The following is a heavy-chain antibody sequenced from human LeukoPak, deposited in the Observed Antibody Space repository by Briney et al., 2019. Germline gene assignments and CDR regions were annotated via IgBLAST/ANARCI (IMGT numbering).Heavy chain of an antibody. CDR2: IKSNTNGGTT. J-gene: IGHJ6*02. CDR3: AKPTYSSSWYTGEYYYYGMDV. CDR1: GFSFSDAW. V-gene: IGHV3-15*01. Sequence: GGSLRLSCAASGFSFSDAWMSWVRQAPGKGLEWVGHIKSNTNGGTTDYAAPVKGRFTISRDDSKSTVYLQMNSLRAEDTAVYYCAKPTYSSSWYTGEYYYYGMDVWGQGTTVTVSS. D-gene: IGHD6-13*01.